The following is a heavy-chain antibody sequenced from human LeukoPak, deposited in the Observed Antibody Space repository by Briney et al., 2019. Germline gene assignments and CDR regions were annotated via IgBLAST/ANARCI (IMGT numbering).Heavy chain of an antibody. J-gene: IGHJ4*02. CDR1: GFTFSSYG. Sequence: PGGSLRLSCAASGFTFSSYGMHWVRQAPGTGLEWVAVISYDGSNKYYADSVKGRFTISRDNSKNTLYLQMRAEDTAVYYCAKDAGSGYSNWGQGTLVTVSS. V-gene: IGHV3-30*18. CDR2: ISYDGSNK. D-gene: IGHD3-22*01. CDR3: AKDAGSGYSN.